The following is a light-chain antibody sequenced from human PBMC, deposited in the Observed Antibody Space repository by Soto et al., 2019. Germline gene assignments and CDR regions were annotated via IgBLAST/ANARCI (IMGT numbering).Light chain of an antibody. CDR3: QHYGNSPYT. Sequence: EIVLTQSPGTLSLSPGERATLSCRASQSVRSSYLAWYQQKPGQAPRLLIYGASSRATGIPDRFSGSGSGTDFTLTISRLESEDSAVYYCQHYGNSPYTFGRGTKLEI. CDR1: QSVRSSY. V-gene: IGKV3-20*01. J-gene: IGKJ2*01. CDR2: GAS.